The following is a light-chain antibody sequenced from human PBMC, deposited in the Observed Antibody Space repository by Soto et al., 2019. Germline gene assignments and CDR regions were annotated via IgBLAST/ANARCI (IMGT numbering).Light chain of an antibody. CDR3: AAWDDRLNGWG. CDR1: SSNIGSNS. CDR2: NNY. J-gene: IGLJ3*02. Sequence: QSVLTQPPSASGTPGQRVTISCSGSSSNIGSNSVNWYQQLPGTAPKLLIYNNYQRPSAVPNRFSGSKSGTSASLAISGLQSEDEADYYCAAWDDRLNGWGFGGGTKLTVL. V-gene: IGLV1-44*01.